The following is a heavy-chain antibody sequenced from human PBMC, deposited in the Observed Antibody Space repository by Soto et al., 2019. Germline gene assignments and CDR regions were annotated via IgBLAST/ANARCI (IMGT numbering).Heavy chain of an antibody. D-gene: IGHD1-1*01. V-gene: IGHV5-10-1*01. CDR3: ARPNNDAQLAYYYYYGMDV. CDR1: GYSFTSYW. J-gene: IGHJ6*02. CDR2: IDPSDSYT. Sequence: PGESLKISCKGSGYSFTSYWISWVRQMPGKGLEWMGRIDPSDSYTNYSPSFQGHVTISADKSISTAYLKWSSLKASDIAMYFCARPNNDAQLAYYYYYGMDVWGQGTTVTVSS.